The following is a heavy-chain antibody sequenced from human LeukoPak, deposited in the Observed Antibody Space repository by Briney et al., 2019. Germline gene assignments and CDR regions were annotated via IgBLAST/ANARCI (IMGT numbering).Heavy chain of an antibody. J-gene: IGHJ4*02. CDR2: IYYGAST. CDR3: ARGRGVAARLLDY. V-gene: IGHV4-31*03. CDR1: GDSINAYY. D-gene: IGHD6-6*01. Sequence: SETLSLTCTVSGDSINAYYWSWIRQHPGKGLEWIENIYYGASTFYNPSLKSRITISVDTSKNQFSLKLRSVTAADTAVYYCARGRGVAARLLDYWGQGTLVTVSS.